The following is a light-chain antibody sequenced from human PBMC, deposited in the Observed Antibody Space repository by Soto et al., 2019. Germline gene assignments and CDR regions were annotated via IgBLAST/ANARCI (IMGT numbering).Light chain of an antibody. CDR3: HQASSFPYT. CDR1: HDIKKW. J-gene: IGKJ3*01. V-gene: IGKV1-12*01. Sequence: DIQMTQSPSSVSASVGDTINITCRASHDIKKWSAWYQQKPGKAPKVLIYAASNLESGVSPRFSGSGAGTEFSLTISSLQTEDFATYFCHQASSFPYTFGPGTKVDIK. CDR2: AAS.